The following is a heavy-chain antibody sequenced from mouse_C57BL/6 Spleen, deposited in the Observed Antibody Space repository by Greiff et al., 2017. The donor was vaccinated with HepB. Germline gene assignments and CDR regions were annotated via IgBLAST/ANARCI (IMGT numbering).Heavy chain of an antibody. Sequence: VKLMESGAELARPGASVKLSCKASGYTFTSYGISWVKQRTGQGLEWIGEIYPRSGNTYYNEKFKGKATLTADKSSSTAYMELRSLTSEDSAVYFCARGGITTVRDAMDYWGQGTSVTVSS. J-gene: IGHJ4*01. CDR2: IYPRSGNT. D-gene: IGHD1-1*01. V-gene: IGHV1-81*01. CDR3: ARGGITTVRDAMDY. CDR1: GYTFTSYG.